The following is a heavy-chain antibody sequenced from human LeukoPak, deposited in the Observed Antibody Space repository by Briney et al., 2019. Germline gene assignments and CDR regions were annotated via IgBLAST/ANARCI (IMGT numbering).Heavy chain of an antibody. Sequence: ASLKVSCKASGYTFISYGISSVRQAPGQGLKWMGWISAYNGNTNYAQKLQGRVTMTTDTSTSTAYMELRSLRSDDTAVYYCARRNRGYREDYWGQGTLVTVSS. CDR2: ISAYNGNT. CDR1: GYTFISYG. V-gene: IGHV1-18*01. CDR3: ARRNRGYREDY. J-gene: IGHJ4*02. D-gene: IGHD5-18*01.